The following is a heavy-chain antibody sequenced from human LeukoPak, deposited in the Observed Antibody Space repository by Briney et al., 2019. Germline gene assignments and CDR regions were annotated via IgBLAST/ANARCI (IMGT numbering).Heavy chain of an antibody. J-gene: IGHJ5*02. D-gene: IGHD6-6*01. CDR2: ISPNSGDT. CDR1: GYTFTSYG. CDR3: ARVVAARRWFDP. Sequence: ASVKVSCKASGYTFTSYGISWVRQAPGQGLEWMGWISPNSGDTNYAQNFQGRVTMTRDTSISTAYMELRRLRSDDTAVYYCARVVAARRWFDPWGQGTLVTVSS. V-gene: IGHV1-2*02.